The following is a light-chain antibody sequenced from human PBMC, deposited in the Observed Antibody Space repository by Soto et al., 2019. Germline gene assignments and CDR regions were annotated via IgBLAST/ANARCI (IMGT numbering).Light chain of an antibody. CDR1: SRDVGGYNY. J-gene: IGLJ2*01. V-gene: IGLV2-14*01. Sequence: QSALTQPASVSGSPGQSITISCTGTSRDVGGYNYVSWFQQHPGKAPKLMIYDVSTRPSGVSNRFSGSKSGNTASLTISGFQAEDEADYYCSSHTISTTLVFGGGTKLTVL. CDR2: DVS. CDR3: SSHTISTTLV.